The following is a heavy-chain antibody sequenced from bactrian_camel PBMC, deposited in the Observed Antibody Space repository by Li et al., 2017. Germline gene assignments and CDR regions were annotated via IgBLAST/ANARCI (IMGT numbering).Heavy chain of an antibody. CDR2: IDSDGST. V-gene: IGHV3S26*01. J-gene: IGHJ4*01. CDR3: AADPPADCAGGLGIQYANTT. Sequence: HVQLVESGRYSVQTGGSLRLSCAASEYTYSSYCMGWFRQAPGKEREGVAAIDSDGSTSYADTVKGRFTISQDNAKNTLYLQMNKLTTEDAGMYYCAADPPADCAGGLGIQYANTTWGQGTQVTVS. CDR1: EYTYSSYC. D-gene: IGHD1*01.